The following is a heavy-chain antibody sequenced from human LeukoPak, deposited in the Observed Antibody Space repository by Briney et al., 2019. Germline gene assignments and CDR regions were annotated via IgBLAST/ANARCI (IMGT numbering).Heavy chain of an antibody. CDR2: ISWNSGSI. Sequence: PGGSLRLSCAASGFTFDDYAMHRVRQAPGKGLEWVSGISWNSGSIGYADSVKGRFTISRDNAKNSLYLQMNSLRAEDTALYYCAKGRKRAITMIVVAALDAFDIWGQGTMVTVSS. V-gene: IGHV3-9*01. J-gene: IGHJ3*02. CDR1: GFTFDDYA. D-gene: IGHD3-22*01. CDR3: AKGRKRAITMIVVAALDAFDI.